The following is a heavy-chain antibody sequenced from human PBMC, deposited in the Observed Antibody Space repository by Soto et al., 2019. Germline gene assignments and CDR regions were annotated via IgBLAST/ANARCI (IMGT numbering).Heavy chain of an antibody. CDR1: GGSISSGGYS. J-gene: IGHJ5*02. Sequence: SETLSLTCAVSGGSISSGGYSWSWIRQPPGKGLEWIGYIYHSGSTYYNPSLKSRVAISVDRSKNQFSLKLSSVTAADTAVYYCARTEREVTTYWFDPWGQGTLVTVSS. D-gene: IGHD4-17*01. CDR2: IYHSGST. V-gene: IGHV4-30-2*01. CDR3: ARTEREVTTYWFDP.